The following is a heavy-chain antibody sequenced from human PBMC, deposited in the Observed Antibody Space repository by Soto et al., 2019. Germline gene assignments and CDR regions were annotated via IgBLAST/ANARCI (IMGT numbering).Heavy chain of an antibody. CDR3: ARDKDRLQLGGNYYYILDV. CDR1: GGTFSTSA. Sequence: QVQLVQSGAEVKKPGSSVKVSCKASGGTFSTSAISWVRQAPGQGLEWVGGIMPVFATPDYAQNFQGRVTIPADESTTTAYLELTSLRADDTAVYYCARDKDRLQLGGNYYYILDVWGQGTAMTVSS. D-gene: IGHD1-1*01. V-gene: IGHV1-69*12. CDR2: IMPVFATP. J-gene: IGHJ6*02.